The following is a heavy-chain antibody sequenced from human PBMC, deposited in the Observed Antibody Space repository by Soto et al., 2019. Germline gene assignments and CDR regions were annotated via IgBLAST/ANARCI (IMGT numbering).Heavy chain of an antibody. CDR3: ARDAFCGSGTCRVGHWFDP. J-gene: IGHJ5*02. CDR1: GGPFSGVY. CDR2: VNHRGSA. D-gene: IGHD2-21*01. Sequence: SETLSLTCAVSGGPFSGVYWSWIRQPPGKGLEWIGGVNHRGSANYNPSLESRVTMSVDTSKNQFSLKLTSVTAADSAVYYCARDAFCGSGTCRVGHWFDPWGQGTLITVSS. V-gene: IGHV4-34*01.